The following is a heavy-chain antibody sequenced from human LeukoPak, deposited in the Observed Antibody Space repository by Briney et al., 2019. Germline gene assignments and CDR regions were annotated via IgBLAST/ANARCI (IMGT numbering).Heavy chain of an antibody. D-gene: IGHD2-15*01. CDR1: GFTFSTYA. Sequence: GGSLRLPCAASGFTFSTYAMNWVRQAPGKGLEWVSSISGGDESTYNADSVKGRFIISRDNSKNTLYLQMNGLRAEDTAIYYCAKGEGGSCSSSSCSTYFDYWGQGTLVTVSS. V-gene: IGHV3-23*01. CDR2: ISGGDEST. CDR3: AKGEGGSCSSSSCSTYFDY. J-gene: IGHJ4*02.